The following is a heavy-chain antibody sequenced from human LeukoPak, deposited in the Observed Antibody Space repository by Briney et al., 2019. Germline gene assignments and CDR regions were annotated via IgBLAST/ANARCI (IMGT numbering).Heavy chain of an antibody. CDR3: AQDYTGDPPYFHS. J-gene: IGHJ4*02. CDR1: GFTFSSYS. Sequence: GGSLRLSCAASGFTFSSYSMNWVRQAPGKGLEWVSSISSSSSYIYYADSVKGRFTISRDSSKNTLYLQMHSLRAEDTAIYYCAQDYTGDPPYFHSWGQGTLVTVSS. D-gene: IGHD2-8*02. CDR2: ISSSSSYI. V-gene: IGHV3-21*04.